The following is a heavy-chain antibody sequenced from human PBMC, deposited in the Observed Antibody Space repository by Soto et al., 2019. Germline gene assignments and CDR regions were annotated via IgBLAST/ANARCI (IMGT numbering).Heavy chain of an antibody. D-gene: IGHD3-9*01. CDR2: IDPSDSYT. V-gene: IGHV5-10-1*01. J-gene: IGHJ6*02. CDR3: ARNILTGYYEDYYYYGMDV. Sequence: GESLKISCKGSAYSFTSYWISWVRQMPGKGLEWMGRIDPSDSYTNYSPSFQGHVTISADKSISTAYLQWSSLKASDTAMYYCARNILTGYYEDYYYYGMDVWGQGTTVTSP. CDR1: AYSFTSYW.